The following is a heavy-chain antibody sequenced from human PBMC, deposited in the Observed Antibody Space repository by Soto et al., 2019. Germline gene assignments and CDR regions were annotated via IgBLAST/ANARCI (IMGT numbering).Heavy chain of an antibody. D-gene: IGHD2-21*02. CDR2: IWGDGSTE. V-gene: IGHV3-33*01. J-gene: IGHJ4*02. CDR3: ATSGTSISSNCNLRGTLDF. Sequence: GGSLRLSCAASGFTFSSVAMHWVRQAPGKGLEWVAAIWGDGSTEKYADSVKGRFTISRDNSRYTLYLQMNSLRAEDTAVDYCATSGTSISSNCNLRGTLDFWGQGTLVTVSS. CDR1: GFTFSSVA.